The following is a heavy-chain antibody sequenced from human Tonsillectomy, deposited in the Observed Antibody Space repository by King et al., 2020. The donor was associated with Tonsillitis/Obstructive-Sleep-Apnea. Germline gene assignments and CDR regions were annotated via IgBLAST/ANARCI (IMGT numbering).Heavy chain of an antibody. D-gene: IGHD3-10*01. CDR1: GGSISSYY. CDR2: IYYIGST. V-gene: IGHV4-59*01. J-gene: IGHJ3*02. Sequence: QLQESGPGLVKPSETLSLTCTVSGGSISSYYWSWIRQPPGKGLEWIGYIYYIGSTNYKPSLKSRVTISVDTSKNPFSLKLSSVTAADTAVYYCARGIRGDNDAFDIWGQGTMVTVSS. CDR3: ARGIRGDNDAFDI.